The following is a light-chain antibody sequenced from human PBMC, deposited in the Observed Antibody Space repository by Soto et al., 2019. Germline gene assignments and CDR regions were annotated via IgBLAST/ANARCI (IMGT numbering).Light chain of an antibody. Sequence: EVVLTQSPGTLSLSPGERATLSCRASQSVSNNYFAWYQHKPGQDHRLLIFASSDRATGIPDRISGSGYGTDFALTISRLVHEYFAVYYCQQYGCSHPYTFRQGNKLEI. J-gene: IGKJ2*01. CDR3: QQYGCSHPYT. CDR2: ASS. CDR1: QSVSNNY. V-gene: IGKV3-20*01.